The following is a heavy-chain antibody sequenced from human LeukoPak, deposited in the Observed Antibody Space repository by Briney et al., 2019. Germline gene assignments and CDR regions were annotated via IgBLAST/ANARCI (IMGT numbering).Heavy chain of an antibody. Sequence: GGSLRLSCAASEFTFSSYRMDWVRQAPGKGLEWVASISSGSIEIYYADAVKGRFTISRDNAKNSLYLQMSSLRGEDTAVYYCTRGGYSHYAYGGPGTLVTASS. CDR3: TRGGYSHYAY. CDR2: ISSGSIEI. V-gene: IGHV3-21*01. J-gene: IGHJ4*02. CDR1: EFTFSSYR. D-gene: IGHD3-16*01.